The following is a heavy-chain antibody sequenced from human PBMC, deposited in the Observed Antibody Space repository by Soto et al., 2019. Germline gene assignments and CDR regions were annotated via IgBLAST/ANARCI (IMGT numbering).Heavy chain of an antibody. Sequence: PSETLSLTCTVSGGSISSYYWSWIRQPPGKGLEWIGYIYYSGSTNYNPSLKSRVTISVDTSKNQFSLKLSSVTAADTAVYFCARHWATTVTTPFDYWGQGPLVTVSS. CDR2: IYYSGST. V-gene: IGHV4-59*08. J-gene: IGHJ4*02. D-gene: IGHD4-17*01. CDR3: ARHWATTVTTPFDY. CDR1: GGSISSYY.